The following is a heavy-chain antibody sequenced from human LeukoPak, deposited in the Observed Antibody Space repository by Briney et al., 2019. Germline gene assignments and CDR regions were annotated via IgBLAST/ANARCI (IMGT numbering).Heavy chain of an antibody. D-gene: IGHD3-22*01. CDR3: ARDSYYYDR. CDR2: ITSDRGST. Sequence: GGSLRLSCAASGFTFSSYPMHWVRQAPGKRLEYVSAITSDRGSTYYANSVKGRFTISRDNSRNTLYLQMDSLRVEDMAVYYCARDSYYYDRWGRGTLVTVSS. V-gene: IGHV3-64*01. CDR1: GFTFSSYP. J-gene: IGHJ4*02.